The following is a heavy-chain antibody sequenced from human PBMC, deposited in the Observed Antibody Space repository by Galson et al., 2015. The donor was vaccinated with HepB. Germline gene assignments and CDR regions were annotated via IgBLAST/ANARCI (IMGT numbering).Heavy chain of an antibody. CDR2: IRSKVNSYAT. Sequence: SLRLSCAASGFMFSGPAMHWVRQASGKGLECVGRIRSKVNSYATAYAASVKGRFTISRDDSNNTAYLQMNSLKTEDTAVYYCTRRNSSRGYCSDGTCYSGFDPWGQGTLVTVSS. CDR3: TRRNSSRGYCSDGTCYSGFDP. CDR1: GFMFSGPA. J-gene: IGHJ5*02. D-gene: IGHD2-15*01. V-gene: IGHV3-73*01.